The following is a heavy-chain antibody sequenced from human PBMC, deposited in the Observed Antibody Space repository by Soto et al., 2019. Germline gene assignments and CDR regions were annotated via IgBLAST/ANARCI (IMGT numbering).Heavy chain of an antibody. CDR2: INPNSGGT. D-gene: IGHD3-3*01. Sequence: ASVKVSCKAPGYTFTGYYMHWVRQAPGQGLEWMGWINPNSGGTNYAQKFQGWVTMTRDTSISTAYMELSRLRSDDTAVYYCARTHTIFDPYYFDYWGQGTLVTVSS. CDR1: GYTFTGYY. J-gene: IGHJ4*02. CDR3: ARTHTIFDPYYFDY. V-gene: IGHV1-2*04.